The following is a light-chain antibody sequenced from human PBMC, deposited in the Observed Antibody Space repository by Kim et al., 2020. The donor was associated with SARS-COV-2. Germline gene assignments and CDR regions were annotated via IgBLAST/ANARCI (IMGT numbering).Light chain of an antibody. CDR2: GAS. J-gene: IGKJ2*01. V-gene: IGKV3-20*01. CDR3: QQYSSSPPLLV. CDR1: QKVSSAY. Sequence: EIVLTQSPDTLSLSPGETATLSCRASQKVSSAYLAWYQLRPGQAPRLLIYGASSRASGIPDRFSGSGSGTDFSLAISRLEPEDRAVYFCQQYSSSPPLLVFGQGTKL.